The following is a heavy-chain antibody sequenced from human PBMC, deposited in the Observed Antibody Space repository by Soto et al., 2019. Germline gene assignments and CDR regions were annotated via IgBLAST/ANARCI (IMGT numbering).Heavy chain of an antibody. D-gene: IGHD3-10*01. CDR3: ARAVVRGVTTGYWFDP. J-gene: IGHJ5*02. V-gene: IGHV4-30-2*01. CDR1: GGSISSGGYS. Sequence: KPSESLSLTSAVSGGSISSGGYSWSWIRQPPGKGLEWIGYIYHSGSTYYNPSLKSRVTISVDRSKNQFSLKLGSVTAADTAVYYCARAVVRGVTTGYWFDPWGQGTLVTVSS. CDR2: IYHSGST.